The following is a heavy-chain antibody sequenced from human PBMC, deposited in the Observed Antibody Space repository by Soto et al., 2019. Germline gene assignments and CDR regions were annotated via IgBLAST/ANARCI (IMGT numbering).Heavy chain of an antibody. CDR2: ISYDGSNQ. D-gene: IGHD6-13*01. CDR3: GKDGRGSSWTYFYMDV. Sequence: GGSLRLSCAASGITFSSYGMHWVRQAPGKGLEWVAVISYDGSNQYYADSVKGRFTISRDNPKNTLYLQMDSLRGDDTAVYYCGKDGRGSSWTYFYMDVWGKGTTVTVSS. J-gene: IGHJ6*03. V-gene: IGHV3-30*18. CDR1: GITFSSYG.